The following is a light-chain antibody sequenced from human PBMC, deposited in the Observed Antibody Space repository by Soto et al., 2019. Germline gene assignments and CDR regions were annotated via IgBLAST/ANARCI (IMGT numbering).Light chain of an antibody. CDR3: SSYTPTSTHVI. CDR2: DVS. J-gene: IGLJ2*01. V-gene: IGLV2-14*03. CDR1: SSDVGGYKY. Sequence: QSALTQPASVSGSPGQSLTISCTGTSSDVGGYKYVSWYQQHPGKAPKLMIYDVSNRPSGVSNRFSGSKSGNTASLTISGLQAEDEADYYCSSYTPTSTHVIFGGGTKLTVL.